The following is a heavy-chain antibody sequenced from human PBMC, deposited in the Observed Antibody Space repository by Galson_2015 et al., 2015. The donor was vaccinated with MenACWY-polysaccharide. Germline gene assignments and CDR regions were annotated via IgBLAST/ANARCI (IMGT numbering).Heavy chain of an antibody. CDR2: IRDTGRTI. Sequence: SLRLSCAASGFTFKAYGMNWVRQAPGKGQEWVSYIRDTGRTIFYYDSVRGRFTISRDIARNSLYLQMNSLRDEDTAIYYCAGKYCIRKTCYLPDAFDVWGQGTMVTVSS. D-gene: IGHD2-2*01. CDR1: GFTFKAYG. V-gene: IGHV3-48*02. J-gene: IGHJ3*01. CDR3: AGKYCIRKTCYLPDAFDV.